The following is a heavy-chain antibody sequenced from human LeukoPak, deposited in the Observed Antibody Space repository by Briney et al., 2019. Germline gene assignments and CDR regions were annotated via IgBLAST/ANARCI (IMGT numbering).Heavy chain of an antibody. D-gene: IGHD2-15*01. CDR3: AIQAAYCNSGSCYPNGFDP. CDR1: GGSISSSSYY. CDR2: IYYTGST. Sequence: PSETLSLTCTVSGGSISSSSYYWGWIRQPPGKGLESIGSIYYTGSTYYNPSLKSRVTISVDTSKNQFSLKLSSVTAADTAVYYCAIQAAYCNSGSCYPNGFDPCGQGTLVTVSS. V-gene: IGHV4-39*01. J-gene: IGHJ5*02.